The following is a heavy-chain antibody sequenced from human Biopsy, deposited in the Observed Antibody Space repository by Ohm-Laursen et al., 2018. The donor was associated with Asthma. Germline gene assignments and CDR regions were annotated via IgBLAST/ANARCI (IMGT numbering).Heavy chain of an antibody. CDR3: ASPSSSREILYYYYNMDI. J-gene: IGHJ6*02. CDR1: GGTVGNYA. V-gene: IGHV1-69*06. Sequence: SVTVSCKASGGTVGNYAVSWVRQAPGLGLEWMGGISPVFGSTNIAQKFQGRVTISADIFTKTAYLEVSSLRSDDTAVYYCASPSSSREILYYYYNMDIWGQGTTVTV. CDR2: ISPVFGST. D-gene: IGHD6-13*01.